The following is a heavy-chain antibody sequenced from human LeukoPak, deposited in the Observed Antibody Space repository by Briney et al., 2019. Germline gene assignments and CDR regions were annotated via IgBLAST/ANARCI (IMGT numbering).Heavy chain of an antibody. J-gene: IGHJ6*04. CDR1: GFTFSSYA. CDR2: IKQDGSEK. CDR3: ARNPI. V-gene: IGHV3-7*01. Sequence: GGSLRLSCAASGFTFSSYAMSWVRQAPGKGLEWVANIKQDGSEKYYVDSVKGRFTISRDNAKNSLYLQMNSLRAEDTAVYYCARNPIWGKGTTVTVSS.